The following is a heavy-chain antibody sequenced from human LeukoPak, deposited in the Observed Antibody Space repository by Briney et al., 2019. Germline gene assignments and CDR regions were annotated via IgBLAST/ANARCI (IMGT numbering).Heavy chain of an antibody. V-gene: IGHV3-23*01. Sequence: GGSLRLSCAASGFTFSSYAMSWVRQAPGKGLEWVSAISGSGGSTYYADSVKGRFTISRDNSKNTLYLQMNSLRAEDTAVYYCAKDHPPTYYYDNSGYYGLSYYFDYWGQGTLVTVSS. CDR3: AKDHPPTYYYDNSGYYGLSYYFDY. J-gene: IGHJ4*02. CDR1: GFTFSSYA. D-gene: IGHD3-22*01. CDR2: ISGSGGST.